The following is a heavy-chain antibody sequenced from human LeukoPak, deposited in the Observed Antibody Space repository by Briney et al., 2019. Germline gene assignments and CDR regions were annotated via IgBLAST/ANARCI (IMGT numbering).Heavy chain of an antibody. CDR3: ARDNIQWRGSSDDAFDI. D-gene: IGHD6-6*01. Sequence: ASVKVSCKASGGTFSSYAISWVRQAPGQGLEWMGRIIPILGIANYAQKFQGRVTITADKSTSTAYMELSSLRSEDTAVYYCARDNIQWRGSSDDAFDIWGQGTMVTVSS. J-gene: IGHJ3*02. V-gene: IGHV1-69*04. CDR1: GGTFSSYA. CDR2: IIPILGIA.